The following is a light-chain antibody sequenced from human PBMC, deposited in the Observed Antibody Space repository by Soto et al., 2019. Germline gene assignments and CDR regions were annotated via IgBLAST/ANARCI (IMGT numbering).Light chain of an antibody. CDR3: RSYDSSLSGHVV. CDR2: GNS. V-gene: IGLV1-40*01. CDR1: SSNIRAGYD. J-gene: IGLJ2*01. Sequence: QSVLTQPPSVSGAPGQRVTISCTGSSSNIRAGYDVHWYQQLPGTAPKLLIYGNSNRPSGVPDRFSGSKSGTSASLAITGLQAEDEADYYCRSYDSSLSGHVVFGGGTKLTVL.